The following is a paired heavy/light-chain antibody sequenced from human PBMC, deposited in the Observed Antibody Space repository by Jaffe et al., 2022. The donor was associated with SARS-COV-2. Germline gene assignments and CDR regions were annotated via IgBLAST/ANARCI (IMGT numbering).Light chain of an antibody. Sequence: EIVLTQSPGTLSLSPGERATLSCRASQSVSSNYLAWYQQKPGQAPRLLIYAASRRATGIPDRFSGSGSGTVFTLTISRLEPEDFGVYFCQQHPVTFGPGTKVEIK. V-gene: IGKV3-20*01. CDR3: QQHPVT. J-gene: IGKJ3*01. CDR1: QSVSSNY. CDR2: AAS.
Heavy chain of an antibody. Sequence: HVQLVQSGAEVKKPGASVTVSCTASGYTFTAYYIHWVRQAPGQGLEWMGWINPNSGDTKYAQKFQGRVTMTRDTSISTAYMDLRRLTSDDTAVYYCAAPGYCIGADCYRVDGFDIWGQGTMVTVSS. CDR1: GYTFTAYY. CDR2: INPNSGDT. J-gene: IGHJ3*02. D-gene: IGHD2-15*01. V-gene: IGHV1-2*02. CDR3: AAPGYCIGADCYRVDGFDI.